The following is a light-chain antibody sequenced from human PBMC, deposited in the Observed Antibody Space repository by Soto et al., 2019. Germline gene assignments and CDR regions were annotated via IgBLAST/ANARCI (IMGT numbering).Light chain of an antibody. CDR3: QQRSNWLPAIP. V-gene: IGKV3D-11*03. Sequence: EIGMTQSPDTLSVSQGERATLSCRAGQGVTTNFAWYQQKSGQSPRLLIYGASNRATGIPDRFSGSGSGTDFTLTISRLEPEDFAVYYCQQRSNWLPAIPFGQGTRLEVK. J-gene: IGKJ5*01. CDR2: GAS. CDR1: QGVTTN.